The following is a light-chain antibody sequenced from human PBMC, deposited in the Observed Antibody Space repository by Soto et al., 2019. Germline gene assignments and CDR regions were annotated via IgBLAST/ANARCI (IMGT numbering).Light chain of an antibody. CDR1: QSVSSK. Sequence: EIVRPPSPATLSVSPVESAPLSCRASQSVSSKLAWYQQTPGQAPRLLIYGASTRATGVPARFSGSGSGTEFTLSINSMQSEDFALYYCKQYSDWPLTFGQGPRLEIK. CDR3: KQYSDWPLT. CDR2: GAS. J-gene: IGKJ5*01. V-gene: IGKV3-15*01.